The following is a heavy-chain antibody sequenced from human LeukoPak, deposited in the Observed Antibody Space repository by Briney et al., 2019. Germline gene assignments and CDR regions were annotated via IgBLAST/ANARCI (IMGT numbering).Heavy chain of an antibody. Sequence: SETLSLTCTVSGGSISSGGYYWSWIRQHPGKGLEWIGYIYYSGSTYYNPSLKSRVTISVDTSKNQFSLKLSSVTAADTAVYYCARIPYYYDSSGYLSLSPDVFDIGAKGTRATFFS. V-gene: IGHV4-31*03. CDR1: GGSISSGGYY. J-gene: IGHJ3*02. D-gene: IGHD3-22*01. CDR3: ARIPYYYDSSGYLSLSPDVFDI. CDR2: IYYSGST.